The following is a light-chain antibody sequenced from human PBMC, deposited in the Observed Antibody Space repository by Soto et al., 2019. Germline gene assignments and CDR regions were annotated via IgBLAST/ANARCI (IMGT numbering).Light chain of an antibody. CDR3: QQYGTSPRT. Sequence: EIVLTQSPGTLSLSPGERATLSRRASQSISGSNLAWYQQKPGQPPRLLIYGASTRATGIPDRFSGSGSGTDFALTISRLEPEDFAVYYCQQYGTSPRTFGQGTKVEIK. CDR1: QSISGSN. J-gene: IGKJ1*01. CDR2: GAS. V-gene: IGKV3-20*01.